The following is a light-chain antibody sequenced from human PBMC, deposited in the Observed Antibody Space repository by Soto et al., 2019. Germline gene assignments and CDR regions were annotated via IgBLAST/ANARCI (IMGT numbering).Light chain of an antibody. CDR2: DTS. J-gene: IGKJ4*01. CDR3: QQYGRSPLT. Sequence: EIVLTQSPDTLSLSPGERATLSCRASQSVRNNYLAWYQQKPGQAPRFLIYDTSSRATGIPERFSGSWSGTDFTLTISRLEPEDFAVYYCQQYGRSPLTFGGGTKVEIK. CDR1: QSVRNNY. V-gene: IGKV3-20*01.